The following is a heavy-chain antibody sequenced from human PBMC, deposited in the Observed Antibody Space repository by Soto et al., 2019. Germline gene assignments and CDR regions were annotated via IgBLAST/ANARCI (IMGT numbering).Heavy chain of an antibody. D-gene: IGHD5-18*01. CDR2: ISHSGST. J-gene: IGHJ4*02. V-gene: IGHV4-31*03. Sequence: QVQLQESGPGLVKPSQTLSLSCTVSGGSISSAAYYWSWIRPHPGKGLEWIGYISHSGSTYYTPSLKSRVIISADTSKHQFSLNLTSVTAADTAVYYCAREYTYGSNFFDCWGQGALVTVSS. CDR1: GGSISSAAYY. CDR3: AREYTYGSNFFDC.